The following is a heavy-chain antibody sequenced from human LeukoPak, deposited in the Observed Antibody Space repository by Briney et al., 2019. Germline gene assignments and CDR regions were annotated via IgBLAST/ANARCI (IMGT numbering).Heavy chain of an antibody. CDR2: ISTSTGDT. Sequence: ASVKVSCKASGYTFTSYGISWVRQAPGQGPEWMGWISTSTGDTKYTQKFQGRVTLTTDTSTSTAYMELNSLRSDDTAVYYCARDDNYGIFVNVDYWGQGTLATVSS. CDR3: ARDDNYGIFVNVDY. V-gene: IGHV1-18*01. J-gene: IGHJ4*02. D-gene: IGHD4-11*01. CDR1: GYTFTSYG.